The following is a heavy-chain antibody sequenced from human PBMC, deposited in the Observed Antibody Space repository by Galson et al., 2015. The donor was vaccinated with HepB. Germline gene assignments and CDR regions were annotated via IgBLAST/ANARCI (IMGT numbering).Heavy chain of an antibody. V-gene: IGHV3-30*04. Sequence: SLRLCCAASGFTFSSYAMHWVRQAPGKGLEWVAVIPYDGSNKYYADSVKGRFTTSRDNSKNTLYLQMNSLRAEDAGLYFCAKGYGLFDTWGQGILVTVSS. D-gene: IGHD5-18*01. CDR2: IPYDGSNK. CDR1: GFTFSSYA. CDR3: AKGYGLFDT. J-gene: IGHJ5*02.